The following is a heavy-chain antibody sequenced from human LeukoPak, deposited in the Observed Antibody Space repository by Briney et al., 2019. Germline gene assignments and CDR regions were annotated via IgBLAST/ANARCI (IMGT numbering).Heavy chain of an antibody. Sequence: AGGSLRLSCAASGFTFSSYWMSWVRQAPGKGLEWVANIKQDGSEKKYVDSVKGRFTISRDNAKNSLYLQMNSLRAEDTAVYFCTRDGLYYYDSSGYRYFDYWGQGTLVTVSS. V-gene: IGHV3-7*01. J-gene: IGHJ4*02. CDR1: GFTFSSYW. CDR2: IKQDGSEK. D-gene: IGHD3-22*01. CDR3: TRDGLYYYDSSGYRYFDY.